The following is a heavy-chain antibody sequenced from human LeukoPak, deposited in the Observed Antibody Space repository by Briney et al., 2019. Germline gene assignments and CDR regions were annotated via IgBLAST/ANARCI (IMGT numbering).Heavy chain of an antibody. V-gene: IGHV3-23*01. CDR1: EFTFITYA. D-gene: IGHD3-22*01. CDR2: ISTSGRST. J-gene: IGHJ4*02. Sequence: PGGSLRLSCAASEFTFITYAMSWVRQAPGKGLEWVSGISTSGRSTYYADSVKGRFTISRDNSKNTLYLQMDSLRVDDTAVYYCTRDSCQYESGGYYSKFDYWGQGTLVTVSS. CDR3: TRDSCQYESGGYYSKFDY.